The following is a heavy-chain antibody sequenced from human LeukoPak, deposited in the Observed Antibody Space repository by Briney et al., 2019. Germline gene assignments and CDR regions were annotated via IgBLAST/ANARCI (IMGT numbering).Heavy chain of an antibody. V-gene: IGHV1-69*06. Sequence: SVKVSCKASGYTFTSYDINWVRQAPGQGLEWMGGIIPIFGTANYAQKFQGRVTITADKSTSTAYMELSSLRSEDTAVYYCARDREGYSYGVNWFDPWGQGTLVTVSS. CDR3: ARDREGYSYGVNWFDP. D-gene: IGHD5-18*01. CDR2: IIPIFGTA. J-gene: IGHJ5*02. CDR1: GYTFTSYD.